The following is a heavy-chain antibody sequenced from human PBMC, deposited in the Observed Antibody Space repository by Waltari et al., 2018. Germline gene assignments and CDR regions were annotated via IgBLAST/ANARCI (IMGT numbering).Heavy chain of an antibody. V-gene: IGHV1-3*01. J-gene: IGHJ3*02. CDR2: INAGNGNT. CDR1: GYTFTSYA. D-gene: IGHD5-12*01. Sequence: QVQLVQSGAEVKKPGASVKVSCKASGYTFTSYAMHWVRQAPGQRLEWMGWINAGNGNTKYSQKFQGRVTITRDTSASTAYMELSSLRAEDTAVYYWAGYSGYDFEAFDIWGQGTMVTVSS. CDR3: AGYSGYDFEAFDI.